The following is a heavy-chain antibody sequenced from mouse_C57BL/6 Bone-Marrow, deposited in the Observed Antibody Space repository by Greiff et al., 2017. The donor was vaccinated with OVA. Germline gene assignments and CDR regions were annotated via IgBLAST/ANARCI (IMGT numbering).Heavy chain of an antibody. D-gene: IGHD1-1*01. CDR1: GYTFTSYW. J-gene: IGHJ1*03. Sequence: QVQLLQPGAELVKPGASVKLSCKASGYTFTSYWMHWVKQRPGRGLEWIGRIDTNSGGTKYNEKFKSKATLSVDKPYSTAYMQLSSLTSEDSAVYYCARMDYGSSNWYVDVWGTGTTGTVSS. CDR2: IDTNSGGT. V-gene: IGHV1-72*01. CDR3: ARMDYGSSNWYVDV.